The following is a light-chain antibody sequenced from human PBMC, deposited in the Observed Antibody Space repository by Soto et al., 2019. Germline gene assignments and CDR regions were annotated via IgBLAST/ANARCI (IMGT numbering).Light chain of an antibody. CDR1: QSISSW. V-gene: IGKV1-5*01. CDR3: QQYDNYKPLT. J-gene: IGKJ4*01. Sequence: DIRITHSPSTRSASVLYIVTVTCLSSQSISSWLAWYQQKPGKAPKLLIFDASSLESGTPSRFSGRRSGTQFTLTINGLQPDDFATYYCQQYDNYKPLTFGGGTKVDIK. CDR2: DAS.